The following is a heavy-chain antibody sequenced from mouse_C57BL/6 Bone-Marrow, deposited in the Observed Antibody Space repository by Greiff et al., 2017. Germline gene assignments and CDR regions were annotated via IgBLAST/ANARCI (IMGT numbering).Heavy chain of an antibody. CDR1: GYAFTNYL. CDR3: ARSAYYYGWYFDV. D-gene: IGHD1-1*01. CDR2: INPGSGGT. Sequence: QVQLQQSGAELVRPGTSVKVSCKASGYAFTNYLIEWVKQRPGQGLEWIGVINPGSGGTNYNEKFKGKATLTADKSSSTAYMQLSSLTSEDSAVYFCARSAYYYGWYFDVWGTGTTVTVSS. J-gene: IGHJ1*03. V-gene: IGHV1-54*01.